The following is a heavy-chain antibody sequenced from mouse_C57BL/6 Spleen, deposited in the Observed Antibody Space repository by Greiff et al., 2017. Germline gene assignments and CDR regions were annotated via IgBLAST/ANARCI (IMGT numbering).Heavy chain of an antibody. V-gene: IGHV1-63*01. J-gene: IGHJ3*01. CDR1: GYTFTNYW. Sequence: VQRVESGAELVRPGTSVKMSCKASGYTFTNYWIGWAKQRPGHGLEWIGDIYPGGGYTNYNEKFKGKATLTADNSSSTAYMQFSSLTSEDAAIYYGARKGDGYWGFAYWGQGTLVTVSA. D-gene: IGHD2-3*01. CDR3: ARKGDGYWGFAY. CDR2: IYPGGGYT.